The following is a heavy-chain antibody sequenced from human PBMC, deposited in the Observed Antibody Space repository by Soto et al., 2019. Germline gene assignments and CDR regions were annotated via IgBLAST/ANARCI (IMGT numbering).Heavy chain of an antibody. CDR1: GFTFSNAW. Sequence: GSLILSFSASGFTFSNAWMRWVRQAPGKGLEWVCRIKSKTDGSIIDYAAPVKDRFTISRDDSKNTMYLQMNSLKTEDPAVSSCTKGTLVVPADNWG. J-gene: IGHJ3*02. CDR2: IKSKTDGSII. CDR3: TKGTLVVPADN. V-gene: IGHV3-15*01. D-gene: IGHD2-2*01.